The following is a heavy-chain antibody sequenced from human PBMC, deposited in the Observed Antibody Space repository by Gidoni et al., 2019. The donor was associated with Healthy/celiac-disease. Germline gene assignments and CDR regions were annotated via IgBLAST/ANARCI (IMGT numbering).Heavy chain of an antibody. CDR2: ISSSSSYI. D-gene: IGHD2-2*01. V-gene: IGHV3-21*01. CDR3: ARGHQPLLTSFDY. J-gene: IGHJ4*02. CDR1: GFPFSSYS. Sequence: EVQLVESGGGLVKPGGSLRLSCAASGFPFSSYSMNWVRQAPGKGLEWVSSISSSSSYIYYADSVKGRFTISRDNAKNSLYLQMNSLRAEDTAVYYCARGHQPLLTSFDYWGQGTLVTVSS.